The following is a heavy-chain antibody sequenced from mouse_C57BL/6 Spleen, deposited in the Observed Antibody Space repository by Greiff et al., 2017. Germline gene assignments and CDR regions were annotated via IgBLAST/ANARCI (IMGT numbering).Heavy chain of an antibody. D-gene: IGHD1-1*01. V-gene: IGHV1-26*01. CDR2: INPNNGGT. J-gene: IGHJ1*03. CDR1: GYTFTDYY. CDR3: AITVVAEGYFDV. Sequence: EVQLQQSGPELVKPGASVKISCKASGYTFTDYYMNWVKQSHGKSLEWIGDINPNNGGTSYNQKFKGKATLTVDKSSSTAYMELRSLTSEDSAVYYCAITVVAEGYFDVWGTGTPVTVSS.